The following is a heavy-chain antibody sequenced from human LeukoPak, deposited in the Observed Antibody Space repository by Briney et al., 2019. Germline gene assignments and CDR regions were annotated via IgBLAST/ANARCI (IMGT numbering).Heavy chain of an antibody. CDR2: IVSNGGNT. CDR3: ARGGYYAASDI. J-gene: IGHJ4*02. V-gene: IGHV3-64*02. CDR1: GLTFSIHD. Sequence: GGSLRLSCAASGLTFSIHDMHWARQAPGKGLEYVSVIVSNGGNTYYADSVRGRVTISRNNSKDKVYLQMGSLRPEDTAVYYCARGGYYAASDIWGQGALVTVSS. D-gene: IGHD3-3*01.